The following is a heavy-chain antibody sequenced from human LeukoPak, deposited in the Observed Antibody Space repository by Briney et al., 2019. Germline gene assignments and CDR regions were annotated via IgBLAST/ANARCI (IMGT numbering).Heavy chain of an antibody. CDR3: AKAGYSSGWYAPDY. Sequence: GGSLRLSCAASGFTFSTYAMNWVRQAPGKGLEWVSALSGSGGSTYYADSVKGRFTISRDNYKNTLYLQMNSLRAEDTAVYCCAKAGYSSGWYAPDYWGQGTLVTVSS. CDR1: GFTFSTYA. J-gene: IGHJ4*02. D-gene: IGHD6-19*01. V-gene: IGHV3-23*01. CDR2: LSGSGGST.